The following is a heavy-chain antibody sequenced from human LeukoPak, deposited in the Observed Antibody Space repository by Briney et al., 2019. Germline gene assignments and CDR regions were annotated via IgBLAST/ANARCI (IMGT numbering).Heavy chain of an antibody. CDR1: GFTFSSYG. CDR3: AKVGRPNLPVLRYTSDLQKYQDY. CDR2: ISYDGSNK. J-gene: IGHJ4*02. D-gene: IGHD3-9*01. Sequence: GGSLRLSCAASGFTFSSYGMHWVRQAPGKGLEWVAVISYDGSNKYYADSVKGRFTISRDNSKNTLYLQMNSLRAEDTAVYYCAKVGRPNLPVLRYTSDLQKYQDYWGQGTLVTVSS. V-gene: IGHV3-30*18.